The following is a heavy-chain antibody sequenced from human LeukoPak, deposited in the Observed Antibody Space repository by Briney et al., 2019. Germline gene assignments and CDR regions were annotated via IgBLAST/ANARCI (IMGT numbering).Heavy chain of an antibody. CDR1: GFTFSNSD. D-gene: IGHD2-2*01. Sequence: GSSLRLSCAASGFTFSNSDMHWVRQAPGQGLEWVAVIWDNGNNKYYGDSVNGRFTISRDNSKNTLHLQMNSLRPEDSAIYYCAKGGHCTSTSCYYFDSWGQGALVTVSA. CDR3: AKGGHCTSTSCYYFDS. V-gene: IGHV3-33*06. CDR2: IWDNGNNK. J-gene: IGHJ4*02.